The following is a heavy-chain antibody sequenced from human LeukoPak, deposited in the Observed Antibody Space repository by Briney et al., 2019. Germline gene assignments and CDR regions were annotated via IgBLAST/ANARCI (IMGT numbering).Heavy chain of an antibody. V-gene: IGHV3-74*01. Sequence: GRSLRLSCAASGFTFSSYWMHWVRQAPGKGLVWVSHMNGDGSTTTYADSVKGRFTISRDNAKKTLYLQMNSLRAEDTAVYYCARGWDYDSSGYYPPYWGQGTLVTVSS. CDR3: ARGWDYDSSGYYPPY. D-gene: IGHD3-22*01. CDR1: GFTFSSYW. J-gene: IGHJ4*02. CDR2: MNGDGSTT.